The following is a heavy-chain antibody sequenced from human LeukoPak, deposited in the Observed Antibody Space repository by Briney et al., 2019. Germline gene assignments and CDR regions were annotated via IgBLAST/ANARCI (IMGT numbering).Heavy chain of an antibody. Sequence: QAGGSLRLSCAASGFTFSSYGMHWVRQAPGKGLEWVAFIRYDGSNKYYADSVKGRFTISRDNSKNTLYLQMNSLRAEDAAVYYCAKETVGAIDYWGQGTLVTVSS. CDR1: GFTFSSYG. J-gene: IGHJ4*02. D-gene: IGHD1-26*01. CDR3: AKETVGAIDY. CDR2: IRYDGSNK. V-gene: IGHV3-30*02.